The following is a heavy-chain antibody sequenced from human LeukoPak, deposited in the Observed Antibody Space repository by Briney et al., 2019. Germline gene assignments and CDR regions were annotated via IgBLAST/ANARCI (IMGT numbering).Heavy chain of an antibody. J-gene: IGHJ4*02. CDR1: GGSLTSYY. Sequence: SETLSLTCAVSGGSLTSYYWAWIRQPPGKGLEWIAYIYYTGGPNSNYNPSLKSRVTIAVDTSRNQFSLKLSSVTAADTAVYYCASFGRRDGYNPYYFDYWGQGSLVTVSS. D-gene: IGHD5-24*01. CDR3: ASFGRRDGYNPYYFDY. CDR2: IYYTGGPNS. V-gene: IGHV4-59*08.